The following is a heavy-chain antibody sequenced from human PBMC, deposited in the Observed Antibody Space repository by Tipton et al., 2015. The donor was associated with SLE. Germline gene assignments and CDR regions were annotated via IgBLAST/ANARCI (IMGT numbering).Heavy chain of an antibody. CDR1: GGSISSYY. CDR2: IYTSGST. V-gene: IGHV4-4*07. CDR3: ARAGLRFLDKGAFDI. J-gene: IGHJ3*02. D-gene: IGHD3-3*01. Sequence: TLSLTCTVSGGSISSYYWSWIRQPAGKGLEWIGRIYTSGSTNYNPSLKSRVTISVDTSKNQFSLKLSSVTAADTAVYYCARAGLRFLDKGAFDIWGQGTMVTVSS.